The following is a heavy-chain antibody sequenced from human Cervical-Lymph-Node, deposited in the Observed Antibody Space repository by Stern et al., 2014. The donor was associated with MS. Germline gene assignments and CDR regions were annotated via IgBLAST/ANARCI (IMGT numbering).Heavy chain of an antibody. D-gene: IGHD6-13*01. J-gene: IGHJ4*02. CDR1: GGSFIMDS. Sequence: VQLVESGAEVKKPGSSVKVSCKASGGSFIMDSISWVRQAPGQGLEWMGGLTPMFGTSNYAQKFQGRVTTTADVSTSTVYMELTSMRSEDTAVYFCARDQGGIADNWGQGTLVIVSS. CDR2: LTPMFGTS. V-gene: IGHV1-69*01. CDR3: ARDQGGIADN.